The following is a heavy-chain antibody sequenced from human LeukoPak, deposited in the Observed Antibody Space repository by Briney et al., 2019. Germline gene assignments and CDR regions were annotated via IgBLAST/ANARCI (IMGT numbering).Heavy chain of an antibody. J-gene: IGHJ4*02. CDR1: GGTFSSYA. Sequence: SVKVSCKASGGTFSSYAISWVRQAPGQGLEWMGGIIPIFGTANYAQKFQGRVTITTDESTSTAYMELSSLRSEDTAVYYCAREGVWGSYRFEYWGQGTLVTVSS. V-gene: IGHV1-69*05. CDR2: IIPIFGTA. CDR3: AREGVWGSYRFEY. D-gene: IGHD3-16*02.